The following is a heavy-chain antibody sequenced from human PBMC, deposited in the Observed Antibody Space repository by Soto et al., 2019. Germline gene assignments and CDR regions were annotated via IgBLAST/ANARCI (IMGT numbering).Heavy chain of an antibody. J-gene: IGHJ4*02. Sequence: QVQLQESGPGLVKPSQTLSLTCTVSGGSISSGGYYWSWIRQHPGKGLEWIGYIYYSGSTYYIPSRKSRVTISIDTSKNHFALKLSSVTAADMPVYYCARSTDGYYGKPDFDYWGQGTLVTVSS. D-gene: IGHD4-17*01. CDR3: ARSTDGYYGKPDFDY. CDR2: IYYSGST. CDR1: GGSISSGGYY. V-gene: IGHV4-31*03.